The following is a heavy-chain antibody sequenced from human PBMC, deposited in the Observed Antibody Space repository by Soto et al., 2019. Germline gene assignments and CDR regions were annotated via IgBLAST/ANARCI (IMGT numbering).Heavy chain of an antibody. V-gene: IGHV3-30*18. CDR3: AKDGEYDSSGYYVLRGFDY. CDR2: ISYDGSNK. CDR1: GFTFSSYG. Sequence: PGGSLRLSCAASGFTFSSYGMHWVRQAPGKGLEWVAVISYDGSNKYYADSVKGRFTISRDNSKNTLYLQMNSLRAEDTAVYYCAKDGEYDSSGYYVLRGFDYWGQGTLVTVSS. D-gene: IGHD3-22*01. J-gene: IGHJ4*02.